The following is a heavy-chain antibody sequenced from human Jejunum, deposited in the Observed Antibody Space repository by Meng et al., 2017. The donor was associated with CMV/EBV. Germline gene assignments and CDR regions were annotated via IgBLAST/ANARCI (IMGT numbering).Heavy chain of an antibody. CDR3: ARDEGGDLGYCSGGSCYSEVGFDY. D-gene: IGHD2-15*01. CDR2: IYYSGST. CDR1: YY. J-gene: IGHJ4*02. Sequence: YYWNWIRQHPGKGLEWIGYIYYSGSTYCNPSLKSRVNISIDTSKNQFSLKLSSVTAADTAVYYCARDEGGDLGYCSGGSCYSEVGFDYWGQGTLVTVSS. V-gene: IGHV4-31*02.